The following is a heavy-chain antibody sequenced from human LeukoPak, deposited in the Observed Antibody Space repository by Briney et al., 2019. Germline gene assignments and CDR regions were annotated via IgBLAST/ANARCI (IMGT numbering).Heavy chain of an antibody. CDR1: GGSFSGYY. CDR2: INHSGST. V-gene: IGHV4-34*01. Sequence: PSETLSLTCAVYGGSFSGYYWSWIRQPPGKGLEWIGEINHSGSTNYNPSLKSRVTISVDTSKNQFSLKLSSVTAADTAVYYCARGGVGYCSGGGCYSYFDYWGQGTLVTVSS. D-gene: IGHD2-15*01. CDR3: ARGGVGYCSGGGCYSYFDY. J-gene: IGHJ4*02.